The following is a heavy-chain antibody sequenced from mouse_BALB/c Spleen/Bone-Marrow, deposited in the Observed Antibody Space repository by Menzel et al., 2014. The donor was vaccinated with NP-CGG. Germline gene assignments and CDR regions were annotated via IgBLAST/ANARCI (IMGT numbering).Heavy chain of an antibody. V-gene: IGHV10-1*02. Sequence: VQLKESGGGLVQPKGSLKLSCAASGFTFNTYAMNWVRQAPGKGLEWVARIRSKSNNYATYYADSVKDRFTISRDDSQSMLYLQMNNLKTEDIAMYYCVRYYGSSYYYAMDYWGQGTSVTVSS. D-gene: IGHD1-1*01. CDR1: GFTFNTYA. CDR2: IRSKSNNYAT. J-gene: IGHJ4*01. CDR3: VRYYGSSYYYAMDY.